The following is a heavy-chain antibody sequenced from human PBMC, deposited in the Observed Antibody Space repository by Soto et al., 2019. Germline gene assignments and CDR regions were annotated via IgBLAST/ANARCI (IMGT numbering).Heavy chain of an antibody. CDR3: ARDRVVVTAIRDYYYGMDV. V-gene: IGHV4-31*02. Sequence: SETLSLTCTVSGGSISSGGYYWSWIRQHPGKGLEWIGYIYYSGSTYYNPSLKSRVTISVDTSKNQFSLKLSSVTAADTAVYYCARDRVVVTAIRDYYYGMDVWGQGTTVTVSS. D-gene: IGHD2-21*02. J-gene: IGHJ6*02. CDR2: IYYSGST. CDR1: GGSISSGGYY.